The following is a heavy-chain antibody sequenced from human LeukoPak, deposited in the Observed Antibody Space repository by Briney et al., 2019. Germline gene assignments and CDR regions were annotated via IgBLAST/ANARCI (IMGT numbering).Heavy chain of an antibody. CDR2: IGSKEYSYAT. J-gene: IGHJ6*02. D-gene: IGHD3-16*02. Sequence: GGSLRLSCAASGFIFSASPIHWVRQAPGKGLEWVGRIGSKEYSYATACAESLRSRCTVSRDDSENTAYLQMSSLKTEDTAVYYCVRRIGDSYFYGMDLWGQGTPVTVSS. CDR1: GFIFSASP. CDR3: VRRIGDSYFYGMDL. V-gene: IGHV3-73*01.